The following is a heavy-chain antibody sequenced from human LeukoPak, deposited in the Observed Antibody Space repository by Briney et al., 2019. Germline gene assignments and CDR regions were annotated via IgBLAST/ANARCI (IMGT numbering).Heavy chain of an antibody. CDR1: GFTFSSYA. J-gene: IGHJ5*02. CDR3: AKDVPGYSSSWYFHWFDP. Sequence: AGGSLRLSCAASGFTFSSYAMSWVRQAPGKGLEWVSAISGSGGSTYYADSVKGRFTISRDNSKNTLYLQMNSLRAEDTAVYYCAKDVPGYSSSWYFHWFDPWGQGTVVTVSS. V-gene: IGHV3-23*01. D-gene: IGHD6-13*01. CDR2: ISGSGGST.